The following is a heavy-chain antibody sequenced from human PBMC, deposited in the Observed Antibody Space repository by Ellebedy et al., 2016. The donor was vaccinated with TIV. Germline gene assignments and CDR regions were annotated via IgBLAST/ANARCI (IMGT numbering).Heavy chain of an antibody. CDR1: GFTFRYYA. V-gene: IGHV3-23*01. Sequence: GESLKISCAASGFTFRYYAMIWGRQAPGKGLEWVSSITGTGGSTYYADSVKGRFTISRDNSNSTLYLHMNSLRAEDTAIYYCAKYYYASGNTYGDTFDIWGQGTMVTVSS. J-gene: IGHJ3*02. D-gene: IGHD3-10*01. CDR3: AKYYYASGNTYGDTFDI. CDR2: ITGTGGST.